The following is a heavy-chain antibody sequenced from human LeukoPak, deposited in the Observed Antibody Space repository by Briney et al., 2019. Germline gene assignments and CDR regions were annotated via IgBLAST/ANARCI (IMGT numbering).Heavy chain of an antibody. Sequence: GASVKVSCKASGYSFTNYGLGWVRQAPGQGLEWMGWINTNTWVPTYAQGFTERFVFSLDTSVSTAYLQIRALKADDTAVYFCAREDRLVGFSFDYWGEGPLATVSS. J-gene: IGHJ4*02. V-gene: IGHV7-4-1*02. CDR1: GYSFTNYG. D-gene: IGHD1-26*01. CDR2: INTNTWVP. CDR3: AREDRLVGFSFDY.